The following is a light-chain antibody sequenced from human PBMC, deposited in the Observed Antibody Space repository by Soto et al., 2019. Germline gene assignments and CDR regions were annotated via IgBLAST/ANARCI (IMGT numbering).Light chain of an antibody. CDR1: QSLVHRDGNTY. V-gene: IGKV2-30*02. CDR2: KVS. J-gene: IGKJ5*01. Sequence: DVVVTQSPLSLPVTLGQAASISCRSSQSLVHRDGNTYLSWFRQRPGQSPRRLIYKVSNREAGVPDRFSASGSGTDFTLKISRVEAEDVGLYYCMQGSYWSPITVGQGTRLESK. CDR3: MQGSYWSPIT.